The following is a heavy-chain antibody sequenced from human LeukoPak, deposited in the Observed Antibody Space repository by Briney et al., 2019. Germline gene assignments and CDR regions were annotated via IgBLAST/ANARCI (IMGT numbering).Heavy chain of an antibody. CDR3: ARLTKIAVRQDFDY. CDR1: GYSFMNYW. J-gene: IGHJ4*02. Sequence: GESLKISCQGSGYSFMNYWIGWVRQMTGKGLEWMGIIYPGDSDTRYSPSFQGQVTISADKSISTAYLQWSSLKASDTAMYYCARLTKIAVRQDFDYWGQGTLVTVSS. V-gene: IGHV5-51*01. D-gene: IGHD6-6*01. CDR2: IYPGDSDT.